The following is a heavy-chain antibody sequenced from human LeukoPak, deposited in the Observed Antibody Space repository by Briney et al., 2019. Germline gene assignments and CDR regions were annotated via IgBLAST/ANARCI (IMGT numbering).Heavy chain of an antibody. Sequence: GGSLRLSCAASGFTFSDHYMNWVRQAPGKGLEWLSYISTGGTIRYRADSVEGRLTISRDNAKKSIYLQMNSLRAEDTATYFCARGSGIRNNYGMDVWGKGTTVIVSS. V-gene: IGHV3-11*04. D-gene: IGHD3-10*01. CDR2: ISTGGTIR. CDR1: GFTFSDHY. J-gene: IGHJ6*04. CDR3: ARGSGIRNNYGMDV.